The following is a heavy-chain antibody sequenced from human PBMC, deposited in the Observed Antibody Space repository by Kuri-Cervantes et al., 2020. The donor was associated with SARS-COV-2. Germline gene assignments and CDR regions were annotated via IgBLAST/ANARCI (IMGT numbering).Heavy chain of an antibody. D-gene: IGHD4-11*01. J-gene: IGHJ4*02. Sequence: SETLSLTCTVSGGSISSSSYYWGWIRQPPGKGLEWIGSIYYSGSTYYNPSLKSRVTISVDTSKNQFSLKLSSVTAADTAVYYRARLTTSYFDYWGQGTLVTVSS. CDR2: IYYSGST. V-gene: IGHV4-39*01. CDR3: ARLTTSYFDY. CDR1: GGSISSSSYY.